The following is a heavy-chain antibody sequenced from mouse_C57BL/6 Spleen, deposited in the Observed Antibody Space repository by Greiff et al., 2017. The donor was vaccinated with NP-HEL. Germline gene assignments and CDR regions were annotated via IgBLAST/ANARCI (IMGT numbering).Heavy chain of an antibody. CDR1: GFTFTDYY. J-gene: IGHJ3*01. Sequence: VHVKQSGPVLVKPGPSVKISCKASGFTFTDYYMHWVKQSHGKSLEWIGLVYPYNGGTSYNQKFKGKATLTVDTSSSTAYMELNSLTSEDSAVYYCARGGTSGAAWFAYWGQGTLVTVSA. CDR2: VYPYNGGT. CDR3: ARGGTSGAAWFAY. V-gene: IGHV1-36*01. D-gene: IGHD2-14*01.